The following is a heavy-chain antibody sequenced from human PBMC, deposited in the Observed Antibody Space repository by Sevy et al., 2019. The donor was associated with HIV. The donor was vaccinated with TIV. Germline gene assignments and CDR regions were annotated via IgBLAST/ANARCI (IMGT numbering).Heavy chain of an antibody. J-gene: IGHJ4*02. CDR1: GFTFSNYA. CDR2: ISGSGGGT. D-gene: IGHD6-19*01. Sequence: GSLRLSCAASGFTFSNYAISWVRQAPGKGLEWVSGISGSGGGTYYADSVKGRFTISRDNSKNTLYLQMNSLRAEDTAVYYCAKQAVAGFYYFHYWGQGTLVTVSS. V-gene: IGHV3-23*01. CDR3: AKQAVAGFYYFHY.